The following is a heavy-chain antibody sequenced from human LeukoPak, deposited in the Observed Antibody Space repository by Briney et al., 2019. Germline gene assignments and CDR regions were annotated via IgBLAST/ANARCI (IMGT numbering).Heavy chain of an antibody. CDR2: IYYTGTT. V-gene: IGHV4-39*06. CDR1: GGSLNSPNYY. J-gene: IGHJ3*02. Sequence: SETLSLTCIVSGGSLNSPNYYWGWIRQPPGKGLEWIGTIYYTGTTYYNPSLKSRLTISVDTSKNQFALKVNSVTAADTAVYYCARITGSFNAFDIWGQGTMVTVSS. CDR3: ARITGSFNAFDI. D-gene: IGHD1-14*01.